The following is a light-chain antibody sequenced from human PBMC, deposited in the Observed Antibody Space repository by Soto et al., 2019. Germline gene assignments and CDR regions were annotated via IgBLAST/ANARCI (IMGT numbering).Light chain of an antibody. CDR3: SSYSSTSTYVV. J-gene: IGLJ2*01. CDR2: EVR. Sequence: QSALTQPASVSGSPGQSITISCTGTSSDVGGYHYVSWYQQHPGKAPKLMIYEVRNRPSGVSNRFSGSKSGNTASLTISGLQAEDEADYYGSSYSSTSTYVVFGGGTKLTVL. V-gene: IGLV2-14*01. CDR1: SSDVGGYHY.